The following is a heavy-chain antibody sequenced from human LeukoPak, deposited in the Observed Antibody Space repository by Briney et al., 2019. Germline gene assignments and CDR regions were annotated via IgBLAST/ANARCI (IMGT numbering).Heavy chain of an antibody. J-gene: IGHJ3*02. CDR3: AKIMGHDCGDYSDAFDI. CDR1: GFTFSSYA. D-gene: IGHD4-17*01. V-gene: IGHV3-23*01. Sequence: GGSLRLSCAASGFTFSSYAMSWVRQAPGKGLEWVSAISGSGGSTYYADSAKGRFTISRDNSKNTLYLQMNSLRAEDTAVYYCAKIMGHDCGDYSDAFDIWGQGTMVTVSS. CDR2: ISGSGGST.